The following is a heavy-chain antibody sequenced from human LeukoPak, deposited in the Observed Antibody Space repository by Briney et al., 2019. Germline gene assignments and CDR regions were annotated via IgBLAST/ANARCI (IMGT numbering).Heavy chain of an antibody. CDR2: IYHSGST. CDR1: GGSISSGGYY. D-gene: IGHD6-19*01. V-gene: IGHV4-30-2*02. Sequence: SETLSLTCTVSGGSISSGGYYWSWIRQPPGKGLEWIGYIYHSGSTYYNPSLKSRVTISVDRSKNQFSLKLSSVTAADTAVYYCARGIAVAGHYYYYGMDVWGRGTTVTVSS. CDR3: ARGIAVAGHYYYYGMDV. J-gene: IGHJ6*02.